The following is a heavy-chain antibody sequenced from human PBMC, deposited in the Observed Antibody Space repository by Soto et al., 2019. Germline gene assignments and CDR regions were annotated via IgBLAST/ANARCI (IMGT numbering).Heavy chain of an antibody. Sequence: GGSLRLSCAASGFTVSSNYMSWVRQAPGKGLEWVSVIYSGGSTYYADSVKGRFTISRDNSKNTLYLQMNSLRAEDTAVYYCARLSPPGPYGDYVWGLGPFDYWGQGTLVTVSS. D-gene: IGHD3-16*01. J-gene: IGHJ4*02. CDR1: GFTVSSNY. CDR2: IYSGGST. CDR3: ARLSPPGPYGDYVWGLGPFDY. V-gene: IGHV3-66*04.